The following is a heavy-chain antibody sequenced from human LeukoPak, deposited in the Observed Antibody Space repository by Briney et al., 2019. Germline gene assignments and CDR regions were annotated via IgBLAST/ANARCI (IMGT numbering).Heavy chain of an antibody. Sequence: GGSLRLSCSASGFPFSNGWMNWLGQAPGKGVEWVGRIKSKTDGGTTDYAAPVKGRFTSSRDDSKNTLYLQMSSLKTEDTAVYYCTTRIFHWGQGTLVTVSS. D-gene: IGHD2/OR15-2a*01. CDR3: TTRIFH. V-gene: IGHV3-15*01. J-gene: IGHJ4*02. CDR2: IKSKTDGGTT. CDR1: GFPFSNGW.